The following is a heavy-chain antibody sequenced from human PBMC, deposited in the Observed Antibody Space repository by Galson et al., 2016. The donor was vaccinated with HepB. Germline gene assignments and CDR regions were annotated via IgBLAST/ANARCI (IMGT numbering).Heavy chain of an antibody. CDR1: GFTLTASA. V-gene: IGHV3-48*02. CDR3: ARESGASWYLIDY. J-gene: IGHJ4*02. D-gene: IGHD6-13*01. Sequence: SLRLSCAVSGFTLTASAMNWVRQASGKGLEWIAYIGATNGAIFYADSVKGRFTISKDNAKDSLFLQMNNLGDDDTAVYYCARESGASWYLIDYWGQGTLVTVSS. CDR2: IGATNGAI.